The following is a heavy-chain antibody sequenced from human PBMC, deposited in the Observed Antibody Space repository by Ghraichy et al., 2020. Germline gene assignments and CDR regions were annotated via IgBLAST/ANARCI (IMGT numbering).Heavy chain of an antibody. J-gene: IGHJ4*02. CDR1: GFTFSNAW. V-gene: IGHV3-15*01. D-gene: IGHD1-26*01. Sequence: GGSLRLSCAASGFTFSNAWMSWVRQAPGKGLECVGLIKNNANGGTTHYAAPMKGRFTISRDDSKNTLYLQMNSLTTEDTAVYYCTTPDSGTYSWGQGTLVTVSS. CDR2: IKNNANGGTT. CDR3: TTPDSGTYS.